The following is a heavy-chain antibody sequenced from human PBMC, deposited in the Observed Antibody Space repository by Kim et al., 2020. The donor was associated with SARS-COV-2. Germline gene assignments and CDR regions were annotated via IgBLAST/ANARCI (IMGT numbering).Heavy chain of an antibody. CDR2: IKSKTDGGTT. V-gene: IGHV3-15*01. Sequence: GGSLRLSCAASGFTFSNAWMSWVHQAPGKGLEWVGRIKSKTDGGTTDYAAPVKGRFTISRDDSKNTLYLQMNSLKTEDTAVYYCTTDLPVTTFLYFDYWGQGTLVTVSS. CDR3: TTDLPVTTFLYFDY. D-gene: IGHD4-4*01. CDR1: GFTFSNAW. J-gene: IGHJ4*02.